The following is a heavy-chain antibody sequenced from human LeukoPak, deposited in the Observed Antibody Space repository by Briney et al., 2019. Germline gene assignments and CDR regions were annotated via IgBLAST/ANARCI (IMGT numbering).Heavy chain of an antibody. V-gene: IGHV5-51*01. CDR2: IYPGDSDT. J-gene: IGHJ4*02. D-gene: IGHD5-18*01. Sequence: GESLKISCKGFGYTFTSYWIGWVRQMPGKDLEWMGTIYPGDSDTRYSPSFQGQVSISADRSINTAYLQWSSLKAPDTAIYYCARLGTAIIARYFDFWGQGTLVTVSS. CDR1: GYTFTSYW. CDR3: ARLGTAIIARYFDF.